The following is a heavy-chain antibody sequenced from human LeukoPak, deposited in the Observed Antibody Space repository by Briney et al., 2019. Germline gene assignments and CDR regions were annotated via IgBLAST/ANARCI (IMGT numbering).Heavy chain of an antibody. Sequence: ASVMVSCKASGYTFTSYGISWVRQAPGQGLEWMGWISAYNGNTNYAQKLQGRVTMTTDTSTSTAYMELRSLRSDDTAVYYCASVDIVATIPSFDYWGQGTLVTVSS. CDR2: ISAYNGNT. D-gene: IGHD5-12*01. J-gene: IGHJ4*02. CDR3: ASVDIVATIPSFDY. CDR1: GYTFTSYG. V-gene: IGHV1-18*01.